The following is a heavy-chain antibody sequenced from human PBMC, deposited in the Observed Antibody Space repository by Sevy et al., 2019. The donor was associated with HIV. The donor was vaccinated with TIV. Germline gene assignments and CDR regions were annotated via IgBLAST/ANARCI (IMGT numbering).Heavy chain of an antibody. CDR3: ARDRGYSGYDYDY. Sequence: SETLSLTCTVSGGSISSYYWSWIRQPPGEGLKWIGNIYYSGSTNYNPSLRSRVTISVDTSKNQFSLKLSSVTAADTAVYYCARDRGYSGYDYDYWGQGTLVTVSS. J-gene: IGHJ4*02. V-gene: IGHV4-59*01. CDR1: GGSISSYY. D-gene: IGHD5-12*01. CDR2: IYYSGST.